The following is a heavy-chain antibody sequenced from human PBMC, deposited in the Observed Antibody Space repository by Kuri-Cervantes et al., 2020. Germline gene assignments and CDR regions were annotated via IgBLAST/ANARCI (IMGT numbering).Heavy chain of an antibody. CDR1: GFSFTGYR. CDR2: ISASTTYI. Sequence: GESLKISCVASGFSFTGYRMNWIRQAPGKGLEWVSLISASTTYIYYADSVRGRFTISRDSSKNTLYLQMNSLRAEDTAVYYCARRASSSDAFDIWGQGTMVTVSS. D-gene: IGHD6-6*01. CDR3: ARRASSSDAFDI. V-gene: IGHV3-21*01. J-gene: IGHJ3*02.